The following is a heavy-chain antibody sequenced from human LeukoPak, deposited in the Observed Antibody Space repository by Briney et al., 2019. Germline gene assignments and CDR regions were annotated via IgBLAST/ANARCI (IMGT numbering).Heavy chain of an antibody. CDR1: GYTFTSYG. D-gene: IGHD3-16*02. Sequence: VASVKVSCKASGYTFTSYGISWVRQASGQGLEWMGWISAYNGNTNYAQKLQGRVTMTTDTSTSTAYMELRSLRSDDTAVYYCARVVMITFGGVIGSDHWGQGTLVTVSS. J-gene: IGHJ4*02. V-gene: IGHV1-18*01. CDR3: ARVVMITFGGVIGSDH. CDR2: ISAYNGNT.